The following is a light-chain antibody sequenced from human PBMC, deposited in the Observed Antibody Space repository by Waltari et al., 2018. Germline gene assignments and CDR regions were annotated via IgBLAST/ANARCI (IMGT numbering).Light chain of an antibody. CDR1: SGHNSSA. CDR3: QTWGTGIHV. J-gene: IGLJ1*01. V-gene: IGLV4-69*01. CDR2: LNSDGSH. Sequence: QLVVTQSPSASASLGASVKLTCTLSSGHNSSAIAWHQQQPEKGPRYLMKLNSDGSHNKGDGIPDRFSGSSSGTERYLTISSLQPEDEADYYCQTWGTGIHVFGTGTKVTVL.